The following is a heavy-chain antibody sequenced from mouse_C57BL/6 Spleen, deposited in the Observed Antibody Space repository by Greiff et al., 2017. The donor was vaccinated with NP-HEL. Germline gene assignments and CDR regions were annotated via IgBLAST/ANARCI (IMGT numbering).Heavy chain of an antibody. CDR2: IYPGAGDT. D-gene: IGHD2-2*01. CDR3: ARGYTHWSLDF. Sequence: VQVVESGPELVKPGASVKLSCKASGYAFSSSWMNWVKQRPGKGLEWIGRIYPGAGDTNYNGTFKGKATLTADKSSSTAYMQLSSLTSEDAAVYCCARGYTHWSLDFWGTGTTVTVSS. J-gene: IGHJ1*03. V-gene: IGHV1-82*01. CDR1: GYAFSSSW.